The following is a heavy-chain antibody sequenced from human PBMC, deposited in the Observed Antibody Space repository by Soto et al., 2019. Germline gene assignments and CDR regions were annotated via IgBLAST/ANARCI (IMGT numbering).Heavy chain of an antibody. CDR3: ARDVARGGNFDY. Sequence: QVQLQESGPGLVKPSQTLSLTCTVSGGSISSGGYYWSWIRQHPGKGLEWIGYIYYSGSTYYNPSLQSRVTISVDTSKNQFSLKRSSVTAADTAVYYCARDVARGGNFDYWGQGTLVTVSS. CDR2: IYYSGST. V-gene: IGHV4-31*03. D-gene: IGHD3-16*01. CDR1: GGSISSGGYY. J-gene: IGHJ4*02.